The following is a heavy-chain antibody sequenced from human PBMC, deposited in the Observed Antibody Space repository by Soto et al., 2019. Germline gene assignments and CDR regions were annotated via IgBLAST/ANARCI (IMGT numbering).Heavy chain of an antibody. J-gene: IGHJ4*02. D-gene: IGHD6-13*01. V-gene: IGHV3-30-3*01. CDR1: GFTFSSYA. CDR3: ARDLEAAAGTGFDY. Sequence: QVQLVESGGGVVQPGRSLRLSCAASGFTFSSYAMHWVRQAPGKGLEWVAVISFDGSNKYYADSVKGRFTISRDNSKNTLYLQMNTVRSEDTAVYYCARDLEAAAGTGFDYWGQGTLVTFSS. CDR2: ISFDGSNK.